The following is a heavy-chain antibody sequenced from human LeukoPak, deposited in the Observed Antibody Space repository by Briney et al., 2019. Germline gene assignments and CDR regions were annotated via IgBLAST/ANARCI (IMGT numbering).Heavy chain of an antibody. CDR3: AKDPRRILGSFEI. J-gene: IGHJ3*02. CDR2: ISGNSGNT. CDR1: GFTSNTYG. V-gene: IGHV3-23*01. D-gene: IGHD2/OR15-2a*01. Sequence: GGSLRLSCAASGFTSNTYGMSWVRQAPGKGLEWVSGISGNSGNTYYADSVKGRFTISRDTSKNTLYLQMSSLRAEDTAVYYCAKDPRRILGSFEIWGQGTMVTVS.